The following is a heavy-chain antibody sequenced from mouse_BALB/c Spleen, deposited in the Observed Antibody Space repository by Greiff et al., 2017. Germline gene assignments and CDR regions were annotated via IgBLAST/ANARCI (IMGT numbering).Heavy chain of an antibody. V-gene: IGHV5-9-4*01. CDR3: ASSSYAMDY. D-gene: IGHD1-1*01. CDR1: GFTFSSYA. Sequence: EVKVVESGGGLVKPGGSLKLSCAASGFTFSSYAMSWVRQSPEKRLEWVAEISSGGSYTYYPDTVTGRFTISRDNAKNTLYLEMSSLRSEDTAMYYCASSSYAMDYWGQGTSVTVSS. CDR2: ISSGGSYT. J-gene: IGHJ4*01.